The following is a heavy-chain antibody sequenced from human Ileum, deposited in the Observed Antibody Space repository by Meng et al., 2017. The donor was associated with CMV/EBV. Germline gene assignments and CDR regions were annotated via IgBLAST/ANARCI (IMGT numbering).Heavy chain of an antibody. CDR2: IIPILGTP. CDR1: GDTFNSYV. CDR3: ARAWETSGWFDS. D-gene: IGHD1-26*01. V-gene: IGHV1-69*05. Sequence: RASGDTFNSYVFAWVRQAPGQGLEYMGGIIPILGTPHYAQSFQGRVSITTDKSTSTAYMDLRSLTYEDTAVYYCARAWETSGWFDSWGQGSLVTVSS. J-gene: IGHJ5*01.